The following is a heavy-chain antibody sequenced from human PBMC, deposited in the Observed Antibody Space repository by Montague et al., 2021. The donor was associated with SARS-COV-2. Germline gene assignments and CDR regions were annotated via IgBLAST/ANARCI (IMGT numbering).Heavy chain of an antibody. V-gene: IGHV4-34*01. Sequence: SETLSLTCAVHGGSFSGYYWSWIRQPPGEGLEWIGEINHSGSTNYNPSLKSRVTISVDTSKNQFSLKLSSVTAADTAVYYCARGLAELRYFDWYHYYFDYWGQGTLVTVSS. J-gene: IGHJ4*02. CDR2: INHSGST. D-gene: IGHD3-9*01. CDR1: GGSFSGYY. CDR3: ARGLAELRYFDWYHYYFDY.